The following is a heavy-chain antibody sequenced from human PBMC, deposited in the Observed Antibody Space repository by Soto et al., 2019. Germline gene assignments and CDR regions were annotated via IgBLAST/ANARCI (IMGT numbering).Heavy chain of an antibody. Sequence: SETLSLTCAVSGDSVSSTFWWSWVRQSPGKGLEWLGEVFHSGDTNYNPSPKKRVTMSVDKSKNQVSLNLTSVTGADTAVYHCVIVGFWSGYPYFAYWGQRTLVTVSS. CDR3: VIVGFWSGYPYFAY. J-gene: IGHJ4*02. D-gene: IGHD3-3*01. CDR2: VFHSGDT. V-gene: IGHV4-4*02. CDR1: GDSVSSTFW.